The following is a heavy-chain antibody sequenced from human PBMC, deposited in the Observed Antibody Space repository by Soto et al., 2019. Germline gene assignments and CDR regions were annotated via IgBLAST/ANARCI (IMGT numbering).Heavy chain of an antibody. Sequence: SEILSLTCADSGGSITSGNWWSWVRQPPGKGLEWIGEIYHSGGTNYNPSLKSRVTISVDKSKNQFSLKLTSVTAADTAVYYCARVSRDPDWFAPWGQGTLVTVSS. CDR2: IYHSGGT. CDR3: ARVSRDPDWFAP. V-gene: IGHV4-4*02. CDR1: GGSITSGNW. J-gene: IGHJ5*02.